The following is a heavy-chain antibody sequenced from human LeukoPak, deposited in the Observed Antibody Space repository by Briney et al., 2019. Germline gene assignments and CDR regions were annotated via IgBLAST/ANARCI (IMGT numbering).Heavy chain of an antibody. CDR3: ARAIRIAVAEYFFDY. J-gene: IGHJ4*02. CDR2: IYAGGST. D-gene: IGHD6-19*01. CDR1: GFTVSSNY. V-gene: IGHV3-53*01. Sequence: GGSLRLSCAASGFTVSSNYMSWVRQAPGKGLEWVSLIYAGGSTYYADSVKGRFTISRDNSKNTLYLQMYSLRAEDAAVYYCARAIRIAVAEYFFDYWGQGTLVTVSS.